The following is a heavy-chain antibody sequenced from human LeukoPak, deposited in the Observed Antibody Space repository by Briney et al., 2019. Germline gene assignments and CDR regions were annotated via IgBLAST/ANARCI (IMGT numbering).Heavy chain of an antibody. CDR2: FDPEDGET. Sequence: ASVKVSCKVSGYTLTELSMHWVRQAPGKGLEWMGGFDPEDGETIYTQKFQGRVTITADKSTSTVYMELSSLGSEDTAVYYCARASRGDGYNSYWGQGALVTVSS. CDR1: GYTLTELS. V-gene: IGHV1-24*01. CDR3: ARASRGDGYNSY. J-gene: IGHJ4*02. D-gene: IGHD5-24*01.